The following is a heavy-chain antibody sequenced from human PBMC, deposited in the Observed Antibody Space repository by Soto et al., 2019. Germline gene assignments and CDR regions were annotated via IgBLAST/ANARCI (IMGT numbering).Heavy chain of an antibody. J-gene: IGHJ6*02. CDR3: ARVYYYGSGAYSLGGLDV. CDR2: ISAYNGNT. V-gene: IGHV1-18*01. D-gene: IGHD3-22*01. CDR1: GYTFTNYG. Sequence: ASVNVSCKASGYTFTNYGINWVRQAPGHGIEWMGWISAYNGNTHYAQNLQDRVTMTTDTSTSTAYMELRSLRSDDTAVFYCARVYYYGSGAYSLGGLDVWGQGTTVTVSS.